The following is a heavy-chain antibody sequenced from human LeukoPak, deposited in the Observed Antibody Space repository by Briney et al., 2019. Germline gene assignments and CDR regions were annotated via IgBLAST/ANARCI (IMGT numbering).Heavy chain of an antibody. CDR1: GGTFSSYA. V-gene: IGHV1-69*05. CDR3: ARVVVVAATADP. J-gene: IGHJ5*02. CDR2: IIPIFGTA. D-gene: IGHD2-15*01. Sequence: SVKVSCKASGGTFSSYAISWVRQAPGQGLEWMGGIIPIFGTANYAQKLQGRVTMTTDTSTSTAYMELRSLRSDDTAVYYCARVVVVAATADPWGQGTLVTVSS.